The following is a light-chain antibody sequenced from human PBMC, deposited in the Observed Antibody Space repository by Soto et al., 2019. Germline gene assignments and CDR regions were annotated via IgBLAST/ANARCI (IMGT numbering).Light chain of an antibody. CDR1: QSVGGNF. V-gene: IGKV3-20*01. Sequence: DIVLAQSPGTLSLSPGERAALSCRASQSVGGNFLAWYQQKPGQAPRLLIYRASTRATGIPDRFSASGSGTDFTLTISRLEPEDVAVYYCQQYHRSPQTFGQGTKVDIK. CDR3: QQYHRSPQT. CDR2: RAS. J-gene: IGKJ1*01.